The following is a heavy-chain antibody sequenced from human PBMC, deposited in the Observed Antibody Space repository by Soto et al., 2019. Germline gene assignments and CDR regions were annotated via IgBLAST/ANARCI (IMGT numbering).Heavy chain of an antibody. CDR2: ISGSGGST. V-gene: IGHV3-23*01. J-gene: IGHJ4*02. CDR3: ANGLLRVAARLGFDY. CDR1: GFTFSSYA. Sequence: GGSLRLSCAASGFTFSSYAMSWVRQAPGKGLEWVSAISGSGGSTYYADSVKGRFTISRDNSKNTLYLQMNSLRAEDTAVYYCANGLLRVAARLGFDYWGQGTLVTVSS. D-gene: IGHD2-15*01.